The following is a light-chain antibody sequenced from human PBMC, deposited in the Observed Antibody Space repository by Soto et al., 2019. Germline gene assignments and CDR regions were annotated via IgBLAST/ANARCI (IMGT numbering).Light chain of an antibody. J-gene: IGLJ2*01. CDR1: TSNTGENY. CDR3: GTWDNSLSVVL. CDR2: DDN. V-gene: IGLV1-51*01. Sequence: QSVLTQPPSVSAAPGQKVTISCSGSTSNTGENYVSWYQQVPGTAPKLLIYDDNQRPSRIPDRFAGSKSVTSATLDITGLQTGDEADSYCGTWDNSLSVVLFGGGTKLTVL.